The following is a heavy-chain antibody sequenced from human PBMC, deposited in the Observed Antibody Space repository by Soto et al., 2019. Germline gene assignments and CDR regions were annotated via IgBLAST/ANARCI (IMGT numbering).Heavy chain of an antibody. CDR2: IDPSDSYS. CDR1: GYNFTTFW. J-gene: IGHJ6*02. D-gene: IGHD3-3*02. V-gene: IGHV5-10-1*01. CDR3: ARHFPLPTDLQFYYYYYYGVDA. Sequence: GESLKISCKASGYNFTTFWISWMRQVPGKGLEWMGRIDPSDSYSNYSPSFQGHITISADKSINTAYLHFSNLKASDTAVYYCARHFPLPTDLQFYYYYYYGVDAWGHGTAVTVSS.